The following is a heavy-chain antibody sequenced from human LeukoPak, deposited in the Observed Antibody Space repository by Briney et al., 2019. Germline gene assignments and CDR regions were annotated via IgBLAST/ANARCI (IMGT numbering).Heavy chain of an antibody. J-gene: IGHJ4*02. V-gene: IGHV3-23*01. CDR2: ISGSGGST. CDR1: GFTFSSYA. Sequence: GESLKISCAASGFTFSSYAMSWVRQAPGKGLEWVSAISGSGGSTYYADSVKGRFTISRDNSKNTLYLQMNSLRAEDTAVYYCAKDPSPHPYWGQGTLVTVSS. CDR3: AKDPSPHPY.